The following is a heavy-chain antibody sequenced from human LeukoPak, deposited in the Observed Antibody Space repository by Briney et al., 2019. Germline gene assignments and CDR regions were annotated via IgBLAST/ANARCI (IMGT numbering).Heavy chain of an antibody. Sequence: GGFLRLSCAASGFTLSNAWMSWVRQAPGKGLEWVSAISGSDGSTYHADSVKGRFTVSRDNSKNTLYLQMNSLRAEDTAVYYCAKDSDITIFGVVIPFDYWGQGTLVTVSS. CDR3: AKDSDITIFGVVIPFDY. D-gene: IGHD3-3*01. CDR1: GFTLSNAW. J-gene: IGHJ4*02. CDR2: ISGSDGST. V-gene: IGHV3-23*01.